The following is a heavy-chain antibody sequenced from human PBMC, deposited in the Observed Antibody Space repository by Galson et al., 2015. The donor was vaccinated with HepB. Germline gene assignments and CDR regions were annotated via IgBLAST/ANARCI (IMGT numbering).Heavy chain of an antibody. CDR1: GYTLTELS. CDR3: ATSGGRYNWNVCDY. D-gene: IGHD1-20*01. J-gene: IGHJ4*02. CDR2: FDPEDGET. Sequence: SVKVSCKVSGYTLTELSMHWVRQAPGKGLEWMGGFDPEDGETIYAQKFQGRVTMTEDTSTDTAYMELSSLRSEDTAVYYCATSGGRYNWNVCDYWSQGTLVTVSS. V-gene: IGHV1-24*01.